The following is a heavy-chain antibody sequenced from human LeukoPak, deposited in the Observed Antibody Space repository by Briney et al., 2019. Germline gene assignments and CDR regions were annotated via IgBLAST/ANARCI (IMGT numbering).Heavy chain of an antibody. CDR3: ARRSVAGGYYFEL. Sequence: GGPLILSCTASGFTFNNFGMSWVRQAPGKGLEWVSTSTSGGSNTYQGASVRGRPSVSRDSAKNTLYLQMNILSAEDTAVYYCARRSVAGGYYFELWGRGTMVTVSS. CDR2: STSGGSNT. D-gene: IGHD6-19*01. V-gene: IGHV3-23*01. J-gene: IGHJ2*01. CDR1: GFTFNNFG.